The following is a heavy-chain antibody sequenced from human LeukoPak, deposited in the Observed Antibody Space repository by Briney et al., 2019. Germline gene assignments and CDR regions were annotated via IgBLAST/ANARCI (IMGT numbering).Heavy chain of an antibody. V-gene: IGHV3-74*01. J-gene: IGHJ4*02. CDR1: GFTFSSYS. Sequence: GGSLRLSCAASGFTFSSYSMNWVRQAPGKGLEWVSRINSDGSSTSYADSVKGRFTISRDNAKNTLYLQMNSLRAEDTAVYYCAKTRPLDSSSWSHGDYWGQGTLVTVSS. D-gene: IGHD6-13*01. CDR2: INSDGSST. CDR3: AKTRPLDSSSWSHGDY.